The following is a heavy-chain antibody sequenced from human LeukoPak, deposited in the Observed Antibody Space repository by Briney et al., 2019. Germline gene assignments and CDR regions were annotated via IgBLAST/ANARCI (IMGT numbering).Heavy chain of an antibody. CDR3: AKEPGSTGAYDT. V-gene: IGHV3-23*01. Sequence: GGSLRLSCAASGFTFSSYAMSWVRQAPGKGLEWVSAISGSGGSTYYADSVKGRFTVSRDNSKSTLFLQMNSLRTEDTAVYYCAKEPGSTGAYDTWGQGTLVTVSS. CDR1: GFTFSSYA. J-gene: IGHJ4*02. CDR2: ISGSGGST. D-gene: IGHD5-12*01.